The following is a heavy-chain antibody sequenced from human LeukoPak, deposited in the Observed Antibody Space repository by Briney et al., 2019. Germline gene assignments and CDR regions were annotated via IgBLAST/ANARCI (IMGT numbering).Heavy chain of an antibody. D-gene: IGHD4-11*01. CDR2: ICTSGST. J-gene: IGHJ5*02. CDR1: GGSISSYY. CDR3: ARVFSNTRANWFDP. Sequence: SETLSLTCTVSGGSISSYYWSWIRQPAGKGLEWIGRICTSGSTNYNPSLKSRVTMSVDTSKNQFSLKLSSVTAADTAVYYCARVFSNTRANWFDPWGQGTLVTVSS. V-gene: IGHV4-4*07.